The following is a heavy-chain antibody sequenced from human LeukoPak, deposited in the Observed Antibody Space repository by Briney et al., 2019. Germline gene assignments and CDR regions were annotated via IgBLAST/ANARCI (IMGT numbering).Heavy chain of an antibody. D-gene: IGHD6-19*01. CDR3: AKDGYSSGWYSLYYYYMDV. Sequence: GGSLRLSCAASGFTLSTYGMSWVRQAPGKGLEWVSAISGSGGSTYYADSVKGRFTISRDNSKNTLYMHMNSLRDEDTAVYYCAKDGYSSGWYSLYYYYMDVWGKGTTVTISS. J-gene: IGHJ6*03. CDR1: GFTLSTYG. V-gene: IGHV3-23*01. CDR2: ISGSGGST.